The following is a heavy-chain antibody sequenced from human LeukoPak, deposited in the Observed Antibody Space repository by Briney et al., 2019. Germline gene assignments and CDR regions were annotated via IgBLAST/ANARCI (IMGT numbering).Heavy chain of an antibody. CDR1: GSTFTTYW. J-gene: IGHJ6*02. CDR3: ARHWNLGLDV. CDR2: IYPGDSDT. Sequence: GAPLQISGQGSGSTFTTYWIGGVRQLPGKGGEGMGMIYPGDSDTRDSPSFQGQVTMTDEKNRTTAYQQWSSRKATSTATYYCARHWNLGLDVWGQGTTVRVSS. V-gene: IGHV5-51*01. D-gene: IGHD1-7*01.